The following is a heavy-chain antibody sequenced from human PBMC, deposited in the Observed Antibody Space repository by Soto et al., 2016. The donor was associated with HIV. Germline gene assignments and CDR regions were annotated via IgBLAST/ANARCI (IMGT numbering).Heavy chain of an antibody. Sequence: VQLVESGGGLVQPGRSLRLSCTASGFTFGDYAMSWVRQAPGKGLEWVGFIRSKAYGGTTEYAASVKGRFTISRDDSKSIAYLQMNSLKTEDTAVYYCTRDPSNWGQGTLVTVSS. J-gene: IGHJ4*02. CDR3: TRDPSN. CDR1: GFTFGDYA. V-gene: IGHV3-49*04. CDR2: IRSKAYGGTT.